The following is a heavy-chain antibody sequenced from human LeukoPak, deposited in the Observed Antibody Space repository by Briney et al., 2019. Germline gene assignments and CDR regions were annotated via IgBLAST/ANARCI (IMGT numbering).Heavy chain of an antibody. D-gene: IGHD2-15*01. J-gene: IGHJ5*02. CDR3: ARGVAATFWFDP. V-gene: IGHV3-48*01. CDR2: ISSSSTI. CDR1: GFTFSSYS. Sequence: GGSLRLPCAASGFTFSSYSMNWVRQALGKGLEWVSYISSSSTIYYADSVKGRFTISRDNAKNSLYLQMNSLRAEDTAVYYCARGVAATFWFDPWGQGTLVTVSS.